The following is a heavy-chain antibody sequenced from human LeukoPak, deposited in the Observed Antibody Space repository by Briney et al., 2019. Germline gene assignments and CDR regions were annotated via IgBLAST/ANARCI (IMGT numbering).Heavy chain of an antibody. CDR1: GASISSSNW. J-gene: IGHJ4*02. CDR3: ASSTTVAVSFDY. V-gene: IGHV4-4*02. Sequence: SETLSLTCAVSGASISSSNWWSWVRQPPAKGLEWIGEIYHSGSTNYNPSLKSRVTISVDKSKNQFSLKLSSVTAADTAVYYCASSTTVAVSFDYWGQGTLVTVSS. D-gene: IGHD4-17*01. CDR2: IYHSGST.